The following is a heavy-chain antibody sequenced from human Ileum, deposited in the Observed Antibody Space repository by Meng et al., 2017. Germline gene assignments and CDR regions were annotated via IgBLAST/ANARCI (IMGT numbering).Heavy chain of an antibody. Sequence: SETLSLTCTVSGGSISSSTYYWGWIRQPPGKGLEWIGTISYSGSTYYNASLKNRVTISVDAFKNQVSLRLSSVTAADTAMYYCAKQVTTAVGPSSWGQGTLVTVSS. J-gene: IGHJ5*02. D-gene: IGHD6-13*01. CDR2: ISYSGST. CDR1: GGSISSSTYY. CDR3: AKQVTTAVGPSS. V-gene: IGHV4-39*01.